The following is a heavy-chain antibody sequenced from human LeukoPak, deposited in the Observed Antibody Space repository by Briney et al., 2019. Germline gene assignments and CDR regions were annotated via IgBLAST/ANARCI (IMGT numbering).Heavy chain of an antibody. CDR1: GFIFLNYD. Sequence: GGSLRLSCAASGFIFLNYDVHWVRQAPGKGLEWLAYELKDRTVISYADSVRGRFTVSRDNSMNMVYLQMNNLKTEDTAIYCCARDLMWLVDYWGQGALVTVSS. J-gene: IGHJ4*02. V-gene: IGHV3-30*03. CDR3: ARDLMWLVDY. D-gene: IGHD6-19*01. CDR2: ELKDRTVI.